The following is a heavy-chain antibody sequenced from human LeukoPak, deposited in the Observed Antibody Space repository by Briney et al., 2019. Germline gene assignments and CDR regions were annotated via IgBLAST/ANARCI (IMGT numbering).Heavy chain of an antibody. D-gene: IGHD3-9*01. V-gene: IGHV4-38-2*02. CDR2: IYRSGST. Sequence: SETLSLTCTVSGDYITRGYYWGWIRQPPGEGLEWIGTIYRSGSTYYNPSLKSRVTISVDTAKNQFSLKLSSVTAADTAVYYCARHYDNLTGFFDYWGQGTLVTVSS. CDR1: GDYITRGYY. J-gene: IGHJ4*02. CDR3: ARHYDNLTGFFDY.